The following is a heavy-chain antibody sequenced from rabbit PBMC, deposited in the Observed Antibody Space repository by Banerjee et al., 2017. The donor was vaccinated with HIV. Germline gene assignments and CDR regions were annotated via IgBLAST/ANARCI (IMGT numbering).Heavy chain of an antibody. V-gene: IGHV1S47*01. J-gene: IGHJ4*01. CDR3: VRGASNSGYYNL. Sequence: QEQLVESGGGLMQPGGSLKLSCKASGFDFSNFGVSWVRQAPGKGLEWIGYIDLVFGSTYYASWVNGRFTISSHNAQNTLYLQLNSLTAVDTATYFCVRGASNSGYYNLWGPGTLVTVS. CDR2: IDLVFGST. D-gene: IGHD1-1*01. CDR1: GFDFSNFG.